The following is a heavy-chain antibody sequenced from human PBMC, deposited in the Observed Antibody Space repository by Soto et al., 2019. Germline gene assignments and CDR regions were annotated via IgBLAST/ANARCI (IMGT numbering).Heavy chain of an antibody. Sequence: SETLSLTCAVYGGSISSGGYSWSWIRQPPGKGLEWIGYIYHSGSTYYNPSLKSRVTISVDRSKNQFSLKLSSVTAADTAVYYCARAKYCSGGSCYVDYWGQGTLVTVSS. CDR2: IYHSGST. CDR3: ARAKYCSGGSCYVDY. D-gene: IGHD2-15*01. J-gene: IGHJ4*02. V-gene: IGHV4-30-2*01. CDR1: GGSISSGGYS.